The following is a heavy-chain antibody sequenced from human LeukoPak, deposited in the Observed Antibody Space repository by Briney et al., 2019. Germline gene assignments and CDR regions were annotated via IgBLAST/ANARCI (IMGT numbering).Heavy chain of an antibody. D-gene: IGHD2-2*02. Sequence: GRSLRLSCAASGFTFSSYGMHWVRQAPGKGLEWVAVISYDGSNKYYADSVKGRFTISRDNSKNTLYLQMNSLRAEDTAVYYCARSPIGYLHYTHFDYWGQGTLVTVSS. CDR3: ARSPIGYLHYTHFDY. V-gene: IGHV3-30*03. CDR1: GFTFSSYG. CDR2: ISYDGSNK. J-gene: IGHJ4*02.